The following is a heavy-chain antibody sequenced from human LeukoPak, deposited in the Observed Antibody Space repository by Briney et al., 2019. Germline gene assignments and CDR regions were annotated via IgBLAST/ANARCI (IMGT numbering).Heavy chain of an antibody. CDR1: GFDFDDYA. J-gene: IGHJ6*03. D-gene: IGHD1-26*01. CDR2: INWNSYTI. CDR3: ARDPYSGSYGDSYYYYMDV. Sequence: GRSLRLSCEASGFDFDDYAMHWVRHAPGKGLEWVSSINWNSYTIAYADSVKGRFTISRDNAKNSLYLQMNSLRAEDTAIYYCARDPYSGSYGDSYYYYMDVWGKGTTVTISS. V-gene: IGHV3-9*01.